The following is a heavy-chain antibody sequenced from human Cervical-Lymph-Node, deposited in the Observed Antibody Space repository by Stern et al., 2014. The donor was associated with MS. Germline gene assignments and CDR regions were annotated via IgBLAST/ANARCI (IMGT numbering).Heavy chain of an antibody. Sequence: VQLVESGAEVKKPGSSVKVSCKASGGTFSSYAISWVRQAPGQGLDWMGGIIPIFGTANYAQKFQGRVTITADESTSTAYMELSSLRSEDTAVYYCARTEYQLLNPLDYWGQGTLVTVSS. CDR2: IIPIFGTA. CDR3: ARTEYQLLNPLDY. D-gene: IGHD2-2*01. CDR1: GGTFSSYA. V-gene: IGHV1-69*01. J-gene: IGHJ4*02.